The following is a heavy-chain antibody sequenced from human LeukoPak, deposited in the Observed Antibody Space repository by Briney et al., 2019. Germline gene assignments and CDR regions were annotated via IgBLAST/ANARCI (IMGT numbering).Heavy chain of an antibody. CDR1: GGSFSGYY. V-gene: IGHV4-59*10. D-gene: IGHD6-13*01. CDR3: AREEQLVRGKYYFDY. J-gene: IGHJ4*02. Sequence: SETLSLTCAVYGGSFSGYYWSWIRQPPGKGLEWIGRIYTSGSTNYNPSLKSRVTISVDTSKNQFSLKLSSVTAADTAVYYCAREEQLVRGKYYFDYWGQGTLVTVSS. CDR2: IYTSGST.